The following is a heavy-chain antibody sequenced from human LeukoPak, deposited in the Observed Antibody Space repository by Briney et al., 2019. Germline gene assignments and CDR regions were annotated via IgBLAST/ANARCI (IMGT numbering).Heavy chain of an antibody. CDR2: ISSSSSTI. CDR1: GFTFSSYS. Sequence: GGSLRLSCAASGFTFSSYSMNWVRQAPGKGLEWVSYISSSSSTIYYADSVKGRFTISRDNAKNSLYLQMNGLRAEDTAVYYCARVLLGDYVWGSWGQGTLVTVSS. D-gene: IGHD3-16*01. J-gene: IGHJ4*02. CDR3: ARVLLGDYVWGS. V-gene: IGHV3-48*04.